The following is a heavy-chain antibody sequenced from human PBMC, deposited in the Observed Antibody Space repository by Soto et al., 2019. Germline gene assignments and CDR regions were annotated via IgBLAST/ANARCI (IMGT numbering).Heavy chain of an antibody. J-gene: IGHJ6*03. Sequence: ASVKVSCKASGGTFSSYTISWVRQAPGQGLEWMGRIIPILGIANYAQKFQGRVTITADKSTSTAYMELSSLRSEDTALYYCARGLIVGDYVHRYYYYMDVWGKGTTVTVSS. CDR3: ARGLIVGDYVHRYYYYMDV. V-gene: IGHV1-69*02. CDR1: GGTFSSYT. D-gene: IGHD4-17*01. CDR2: IIPILGIA.